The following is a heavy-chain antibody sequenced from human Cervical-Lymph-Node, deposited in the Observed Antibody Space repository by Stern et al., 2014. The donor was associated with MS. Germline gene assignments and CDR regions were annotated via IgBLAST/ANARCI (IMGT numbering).Heavy chain of an antibody. J-gene: IGHJ4*02. Sequence: QVQLVESGPGLVKPSETLSLTCTVSGGSISTYYWRWIRQSPEKGLEWIGYIFYKGRTNYNPSLKSRVTISVDTSINQFSLNVSSVTAADTAVYYCARGRGISRVSDSWGQGTLVTVSS. CDR2: IFYKGRT. D-gene: IGHD2/OR15-2a*01. CDR3: ARGRGISRVSDS. CDR1: GGSISTYY. V-gene: IGHV4-59*01.